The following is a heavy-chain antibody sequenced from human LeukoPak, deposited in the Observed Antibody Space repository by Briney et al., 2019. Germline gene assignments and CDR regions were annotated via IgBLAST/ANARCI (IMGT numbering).Heavy chain of an antibody. D-gene: IGHD2-2*02. Sequence: GGSLRLSCAASGFTFSSYWMNWVRQAPGKGLEWVANIKPDGSEKYYVDSVKGRFTISRDNAKNSLYLQMNSLRAEDTAVYYCASKGHTPPFDYWGQGTLVTVSP. J-gene: IGHJ4*02. CDR1: GFTFSSYW. CDR3: ASKGHTPPFDY. V-gene: IGHV3-7*01. CDR2: IKPDGSEK.